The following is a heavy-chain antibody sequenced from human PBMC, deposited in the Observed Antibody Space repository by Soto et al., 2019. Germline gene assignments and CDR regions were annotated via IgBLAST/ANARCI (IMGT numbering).Heavy chain of an antibody. J-gene: IGHJ4*02. Sequence: GGSLRLSCAASGFTFSSYAMSWVRQAPGKGLEWVSAISGSGGSTYYADSVKGRFTISRDNSKNTLYLQMNSLRAEDTAVYYCAKTRRVYCSSTSCYYFDYWGQGTLVTVSS. V-gene: IGHV3-23*01. CDR2: ISGSGGST. D-gene: IGHD2-2*01. CDR1: GFTFSSYA. CDR3: AKTRRVYCSSTSCYYFDY.